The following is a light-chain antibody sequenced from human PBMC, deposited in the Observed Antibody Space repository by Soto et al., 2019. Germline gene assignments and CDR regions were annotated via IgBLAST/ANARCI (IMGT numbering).Light chain of an antibody. CDR2: AVS. Sequence: QSALTQPASVSGSPGQSITISCTGTSSGLGGYNYVSWYQQHPGKAPKLMIYAVSNRPSGVSNRFSGSKSGNTASLTISGLQAEDEADYCCSSYTSSITLVFGGGTKLTVL. V-gene: IGLV2-14*01. CDR3: SSYTSSITLV. J-gene: IGLJ3*02. CDR1: SSGLGGYNY.